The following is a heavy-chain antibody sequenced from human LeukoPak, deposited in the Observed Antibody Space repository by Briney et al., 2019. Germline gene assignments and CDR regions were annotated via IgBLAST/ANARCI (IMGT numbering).Heavy chain of an antibody. Sequence: GGSLRLSCAASGFTFSSYAMTWVRQAPGKGLEWISYISRSGNTIYYADSVKGRFTTSRDNAKNSLYLQMNSLRVEDTAVYYCARVATMVRVPLDALDIWGQGTMVSVSS. CDR1: GFTFSSYA. CDR2: ISRSGNTI. J-gene: IGHJ3*02. D-gene: IGHD3-10*01. CDR3: ARVATMVRVPLDALDI. V-gene: IGHV3-48*03.